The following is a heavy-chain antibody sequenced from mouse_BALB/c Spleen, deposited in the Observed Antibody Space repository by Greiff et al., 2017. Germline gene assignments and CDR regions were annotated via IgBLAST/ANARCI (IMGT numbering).Heavy chain of an antibody. CDR2: ISSGSSTI. V-gene: IGHV5-17*02. CDR3: ARSGYDGGYYFDY. J-gene: IGHJ2*01. Sequence: EVHLVESGGGLVQPGGSRKLSCAASGFTFSSFGMHWVRQAPEKGLEWVAYISSGSSTIYYADTVKGRFTISRDNPKNTLFLQMTSLRSEDTAMYYCARSGYDGGYYFDYWGQGTTLTVSS. D-gene: IGHD2-14*01. CDR1: GFTFSSFG.